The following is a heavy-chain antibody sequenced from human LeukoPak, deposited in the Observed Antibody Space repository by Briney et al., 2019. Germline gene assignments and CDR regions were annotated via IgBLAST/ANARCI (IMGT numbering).Heavy chain of an antibody. V-gene: IGHV1-18*01. CDR2: ISAYNGNT. CDR3: ARWGGDCSSTSCYLATET. Sequence: GATMKVSCKASGYTFTSYGISWVRQAPGQGLEWMGWISAYNGNTNYAQKLQGRVTMTTDTSTSTAYMELMSLRSDDTAVYYCARWGGDCSSTSCYLATETWGQGTLVTVSS. CDR1: GYTFTSYG. D-gene: IGHD2-2*03. J-gene: IGHJ5*02.